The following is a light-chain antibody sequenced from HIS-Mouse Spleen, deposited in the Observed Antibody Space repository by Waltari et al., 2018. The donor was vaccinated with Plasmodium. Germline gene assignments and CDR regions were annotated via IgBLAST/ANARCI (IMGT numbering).Light chain of an antibody. CDR2: RDS. Sequence: SYELPQPPPVSVARGKRARITWGGTTLGGKNGHWYQQKPGQAPVLVIYRDSNRPSGIPERFSGSNSGNTATLTISRAQAGDEADYYCQVWDSSTVVFGGGTKLTVL. CDR1: TLGGKN. CDR3: QVWDSSTVV. J-gene: IGLJ2*01. V-gene: IGLV3-9*01.